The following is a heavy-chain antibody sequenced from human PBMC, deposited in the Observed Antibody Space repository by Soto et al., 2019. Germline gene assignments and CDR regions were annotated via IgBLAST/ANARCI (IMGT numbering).Heavy chain of an antibody. CDR1: GFTFTRYS. Sequence: GSLRLSCAASGFTFTRYSMNWVRQAPGKGLEWVSSISSTTNYIYYGDSTKGRFTISRDNAKNSLYLEMNSLRAEDTAVYYCARESEDLTSNFDYWGQGTLVIVSS. CDR3: ARESEDLTSNFDY. CDR2: ISSTTNYI. J-gene: IGHJ4*02. V-gene: IGHV3-21*06.